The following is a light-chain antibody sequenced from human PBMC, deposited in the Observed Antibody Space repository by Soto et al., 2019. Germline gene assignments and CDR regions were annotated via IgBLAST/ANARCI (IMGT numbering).Light chain of an antibody. V-gene: IGLV1-40*01. CDR2: GNN. CDR1: TSNIGAGYD. CDR3: QSYDSSLSAVV. Sequence: QSVLTQPPSVSGAPGQRVTISCTGGTSNIGAGYDVHWYHQLPGTAPKLLIYGNNNRPSGVPDRFSGSRSGTSASLAITGLQTEDEADYYWQSYDSSLSAVVLGGGTKLTVL. J-gene: IGLJ2*01.